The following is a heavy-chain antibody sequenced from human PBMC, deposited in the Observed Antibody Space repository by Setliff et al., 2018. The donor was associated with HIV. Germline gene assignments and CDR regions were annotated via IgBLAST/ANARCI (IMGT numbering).Heavy chain of an antibody. CDR1: GGTFSSYA. J-gene: IGHJ4*02. D-gene: IGHD3-3*01. CDR2: IIPIFGTT. Sequence: SVKVSCKASGGTFSSYAISWVRQAPGQGLEWMGGIIPIFGTTSCAQKFQGRVTITADESTSTAYMELSSLRSEDTAVYYCARDHMSSYDFWNGYYYYFDYWGQGTLVTVSS. CDR3: ARDHMSSYDFWNGYYYYFDY. V-gene: IGHV1-69*13.